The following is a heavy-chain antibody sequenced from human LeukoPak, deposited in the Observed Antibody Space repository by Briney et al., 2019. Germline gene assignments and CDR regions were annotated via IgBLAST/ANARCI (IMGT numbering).Heavy chain of an antibody. CDR2: ISRDGTDT. Sequence: GGSLRLSCVASGLTFEDYAMHWVRQAPGQGLEWVSLISRDGTDTSYVDSVKGRFTISRDNSKNSLYLHMNSLRTEDTALYYCAKDLVDMTPGDHYYVMDVWGQGTTVTVSS. D-gene: IGHD4-17*01. V-gene: IGHV3-43*02. CDR3: AKDLVDMTPGDHYYVMDV. CDR1: GLTFEDYA. J-gene: IGHJ6*02.